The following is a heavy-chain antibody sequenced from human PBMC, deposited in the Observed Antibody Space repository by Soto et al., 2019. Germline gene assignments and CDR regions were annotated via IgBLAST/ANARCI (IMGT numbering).Heavy chain of an antibody. J-gene: IGHJ6*03. CDR2: IYYSGST. V-gene: IGHV4-39*01. CDR1: GGSISSSSYY. CDR3: ARQRGEYSRTRDYYYYYMDV. Sequence: SETLSLTCTVSGGSISSSSYYWGWIRQPPGKGLEWIGSIYYSGSTYYNPSLKSRVTISVDTSKNQFSLKLSSVTAADTAVYYCARQRGEYSRTRDYYYYYMDVWGKGTTVTVSS. D-gene: IGHD6-6*01.